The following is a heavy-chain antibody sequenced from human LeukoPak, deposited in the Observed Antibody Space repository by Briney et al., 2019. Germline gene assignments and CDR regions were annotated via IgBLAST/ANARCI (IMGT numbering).Heavy chain of an antibody. D-gene: IGHD3-9*01. CDR3: TTSNDILTGYWWLDY. J-gene: IGHJ4*02. V-gene: IGHV3-15*01. CDR1: GFTFSNAW. CDR2: IKSKSDGGTT. Sequence: GGSLRLSCAASGFTFSNAWMSWVRQAPGKGLEWVGRIKSKSDGGTTDYAAPVKGRFTISRDDSENTLYLQMNSLKTEDTAVYYRTTSNDILTGYWWLDYWGQGTLVTVSS.